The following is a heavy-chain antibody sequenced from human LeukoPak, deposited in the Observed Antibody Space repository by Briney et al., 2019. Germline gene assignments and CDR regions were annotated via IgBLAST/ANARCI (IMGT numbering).Heavy chain of an antibody. J-gene: IGHJ4*02. D-gene: IGHD5-24*01. CDR1: GGTFSSYA. CDR2: SIPIFGIA. V-gene: IGHV1-69*04. Sequence: ASVKVSCKASGGTFSSYASSWVRQAPGQGLEWMGRSIPIFGIAYYARKFQGRVTITADKSTSTAYMELSSLRSEDTAVYYCARGEIVEMATIDYWGQGTLVTVSS. CDR3: ARGEIVEMATIDY.